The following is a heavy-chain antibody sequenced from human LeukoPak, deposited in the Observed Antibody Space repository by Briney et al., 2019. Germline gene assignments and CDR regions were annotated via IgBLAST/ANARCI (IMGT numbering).Heavy chain of an antibody. CDR3: ARDRGGAAARPYYFDY. J-gene: IGHJ4*02. D-gene: IGHD6-13*01. CDR1: GDSVSSNSAA. V-gene: IGHV6-1*01. CDR2: TYYRSKWHN. Sequence: RSQTLSLTCAISGDSVSSNSAAWNWIRQSPSRGLEWLGRTYYRSKWHNDYAVSVKSRITINPDTSKNQFSLQLNSVTPEDTAVYYCARDRGGAAARPYYFDYWGQGTLVTVSS.